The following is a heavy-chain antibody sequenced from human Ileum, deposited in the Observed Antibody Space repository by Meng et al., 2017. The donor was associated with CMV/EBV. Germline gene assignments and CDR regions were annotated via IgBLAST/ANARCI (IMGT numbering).Heavy chain of an antibody. Sequence: ASVKVSCKASGYTFISYYLHWVRQAPGQGLEWMGVINPSGGSTTYAQKFQGRVTMTRDTSTDTVYMELSSLRSEDTAVYYCARDRGTIFGVVISNRRYYYYYDMDVWGQGTTVTVSS. D-gene: IGHD3-3*01. J-gene: IGHJ6*02. CDR2: INPSGGST. CDR1: GYTFISYY. CDR3: ARDRGTIFGVVISNRRYYYYYDMDV. V-gene: IGHV1-46*01.